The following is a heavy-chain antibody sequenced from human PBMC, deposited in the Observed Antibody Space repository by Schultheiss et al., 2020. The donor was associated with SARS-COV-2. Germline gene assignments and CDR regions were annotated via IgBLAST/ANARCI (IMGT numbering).Heavy chain of an antibody. V-gene: IGHV4-30-4*01. CDR2: IYYSGST. J-gene: IGHJ4*02. Sequence: SETLSLTCTVSGGSISSGDYYWSWIRQPPGKGLEWIGYIYYSGSTYYNPSLKSRVTISVDTSKNQFSLRLSSVTAADTAVYYCARDPLGYFDYWGQGTLVTVSS. CDR1: GGSISSGDYY. CDR3: ARDPLGYFDY.